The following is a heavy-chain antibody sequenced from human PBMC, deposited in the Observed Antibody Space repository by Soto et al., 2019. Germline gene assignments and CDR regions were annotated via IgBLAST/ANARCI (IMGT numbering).Heavy chain of an antibody. CDR2: ISAHNGNT. CDR1: GYAFTTYG. Sequence: QVHLVQSGADVKKPGASVKVSCQGSGYAFTTYGITWVRQAPGQGLEWVGWISAHNGNTNYAQKLKGRVTVTRDTSTSTAYMELRSLRYDETAVDYCARGRYGDYWGQGALVTVSS. J-gene: IGHJ4*02. CDR3: ARGRYGDY. D-gene: IGHD1-1*01. V-gene: IGHV1-18*01.